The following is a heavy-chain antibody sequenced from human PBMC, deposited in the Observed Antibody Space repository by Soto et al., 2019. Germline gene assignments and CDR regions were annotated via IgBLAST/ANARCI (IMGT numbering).Heavy chain of an antibody. CDR2: IYPGDSNT. D-gene: IGHD2-2*02. V-gene: IGHV5-51*01. Sequence: GESLKISCTGSGYSFTNYWIGWVRQMPGKGLEWMEIIYPGDSNTRYSPSFQGQVTISADKSISTAYLQWSSLKASDAAMYFCARQGYCSNTACYTVDYWGQGTLVTVSS. J-gene: IGHJ4*02. CDR3: ARQGYCSNTACYTVDY. CDR1: GYSFTNYW.